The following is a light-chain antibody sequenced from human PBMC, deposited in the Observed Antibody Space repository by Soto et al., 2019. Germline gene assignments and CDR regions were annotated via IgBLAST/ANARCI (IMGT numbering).Light chain of an antibody. CDR2: GAS. J-gene: IGKJ2*01. CDR3: QESYSSPYF. CDR1: RSISRY. Sequence: DIRLTQSPASLSASVGDRVSITCRTSRSISRYLNWYQQKLGKAPKLLIYGASTLQGGVPSRFSGSGSGTDFTLTISGLQPEDFAAYYCQESYSSPYFFGQGTKLEMK. V-gene: IGKV1-39*01.